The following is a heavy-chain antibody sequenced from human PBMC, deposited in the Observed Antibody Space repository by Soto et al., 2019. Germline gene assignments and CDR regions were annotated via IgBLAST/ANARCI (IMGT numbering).Heavy chain of an antibody. J-gene: IGHJ2*01. Sequence: QVQLQESGPGLVKPSETLSLTCTVSGGSISSYYWSWIRQPPGTGLEWIGYIYYSGSTNYNPSLKSRVTISVDTSKNQFSLKLSSVTAADTAVYYCARDIRGWQWRGWGTLWYFDLWGRGTLVTVSS. CDR1: GGSISSYY. D-gene: IGHD6-19*01. CDR2: IYYSGST. V-gene: IGHV4-59*01. CDR3: ARDIRGWQWRGWGTLWYFDL.